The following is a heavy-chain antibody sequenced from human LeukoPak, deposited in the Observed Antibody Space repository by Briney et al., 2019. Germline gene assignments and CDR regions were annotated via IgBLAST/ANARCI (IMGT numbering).Heavy chain of an antibody. CDR1: GFSVSSNY. D-gene: IGHD1-26*01. CDR3: AAKGNGYTGIYVFAQ. J-gene: IGHJ4*02. V-gene: IGHV3-66*01. CDR2: IYSSGGT. Sequence: PGGSLRLSCAASGFSVSSNYMSWVRQAPGKGLEWVAVIYSSGGTYHTDSVKGRFTISRDNSKNTLDLQMNSLRAEDTAVYCAAKGNGYTGIYVFAQWGQGTLVTVSS.